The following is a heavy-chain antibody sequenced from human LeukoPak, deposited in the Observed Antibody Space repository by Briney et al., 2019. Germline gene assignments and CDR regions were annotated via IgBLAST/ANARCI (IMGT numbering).Heavy chain of an antibody. CDR3: ARDPYSGNYGAYYYYYMDV. Sequence: GGALRLSCAASGFTFSSYDMTWVRQAPGKGLEWVSSITSSSSYIYYADSVKGRFTISRDNAKNSLYLQMDSLRVEDTAEYYCARDPYSGNYGAYYYYYMDVWGKGTTVTVSS. D-gene: IGHD1-26*01. V-gene: IGHV3-21*06. J-gene: IGHJ6*03. CDR2: ITSSSSYI. CDR1: GFTFSSYD.